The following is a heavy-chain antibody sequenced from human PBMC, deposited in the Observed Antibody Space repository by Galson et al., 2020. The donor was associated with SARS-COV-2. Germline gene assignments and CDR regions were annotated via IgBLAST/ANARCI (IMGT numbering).Heavy chain of an antibody. J-gene: IGHJ6*02. V-gene: IGHV3-30*04. CDR2: ISYDGRNK. D-gene: IGHD3-22*01. CDR3: ARDCYDSSGYSTNGRDV. Sequence: GSLRLSCAASGFTFSRYAVHWVRQAPGKGLEWVAVISYDGRNKHYADSVKGRFTISRDNSKNTLYLQMNSLRPEDTAVYSCARDCYDSSGYSTNGRDVWGHGPTVTVSS. CDR1: GFTFSRYA.